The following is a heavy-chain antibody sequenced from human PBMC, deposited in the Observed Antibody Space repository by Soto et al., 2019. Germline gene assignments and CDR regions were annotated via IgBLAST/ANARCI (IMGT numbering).Heavy chain of an antibody. D-gene: IGHD1-26*01. J-gene: IGHJ4*02. CDR2: IYYSGST. CDR3: ARAYSGSPFDY. CDR1: GGSISSYY. Sequence: SETLSLTCTVSGGSISSYYWSWIRQPPGKGLEWMGYIYYSGSTNYNPSLKRRVTISVDTSKKQSALKLRSVTAADTAVYYCARAYSGSPFDYWGQGTLVTVSS. V-gene: IGHV4-59*01.